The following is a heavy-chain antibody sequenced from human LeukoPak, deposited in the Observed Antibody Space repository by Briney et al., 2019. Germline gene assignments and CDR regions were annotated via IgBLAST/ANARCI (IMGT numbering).Heavy chain of an antibody. CDR2: ISWNSGSI. CDR1: GLTFDDYA. D-gene: IGHD6-6*01. V-gene: IGHV3-9*01. CDR3: AIWPYSSSSAEYFQH. J-gene: IGHJ1*01. Sequence: GRSLRLSCAASGLTFDDYAMHWVRQAPGKGLEWVSGISWNSGSIGYADSVKGRFTISRDNAKNSLYLQMNSLRAEDTAVYYCAIWPYSSSSAEYFQHWGQGTLVTVSS.